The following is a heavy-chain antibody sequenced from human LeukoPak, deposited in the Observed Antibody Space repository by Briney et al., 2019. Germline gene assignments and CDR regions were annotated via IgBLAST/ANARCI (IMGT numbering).Heavy chain of an antibody. CDR3: ARDGYNWGYFDY. V-gene: IGHV4-34*01. Sequence: SETLSLTCAVYGGSFSGYYWSWIRQPPGKGLEWIGEINHSGSTNYNPSLKSRVNISVDTSKNQFSLKLSSVTAADTAVYYCARDGYNWGYFDYWGQGTLVTVFS. CDR2: INHSGST. CDR1: GGSFSGYY. J-gene: IGHJ4*02. D-gene: IGHD5-24*01.